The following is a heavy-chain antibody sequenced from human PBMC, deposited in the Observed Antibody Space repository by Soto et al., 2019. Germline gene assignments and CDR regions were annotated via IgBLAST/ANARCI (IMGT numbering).Heavy chain of an antibody. CDR2: ISYSGST. V-gene: IGHV4-59*06. J-gene: IGHJ4*01. CDR1: GDSISSSC. CDR3: TRGALH. Sequence: SETLSLTCTVSGDSISSSCWSWIRQSPGTGLEWIGHISYSGSTYYNTTLKSRVTISVGTSRNQLSLIVISVTAEDTAVYYCTRGALHWGQGTLVTVSS.